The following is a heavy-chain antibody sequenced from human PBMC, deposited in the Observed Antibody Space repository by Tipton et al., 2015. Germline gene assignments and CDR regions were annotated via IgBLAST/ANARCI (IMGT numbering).Heavy chain of an antibody. D-gene: IGHD3-22*01. CDR3: AREVWYYDSSGYDY. J-gene: IGHJ4*02. CDR2: VYYSGST. CDR1: GVSVSSASYY. Sequence: GLVKPSETLSLTCTVSGVSVSSASYYWSWIRQPPGEPLEWIAYVYYSGSTKYNPSLKSRLTITADMSKNQFSLRLTSVTAADTAVYYCAREVWYYDSSGYDYWGQGTLVTASS. V-gene: IGHV4-61*01.